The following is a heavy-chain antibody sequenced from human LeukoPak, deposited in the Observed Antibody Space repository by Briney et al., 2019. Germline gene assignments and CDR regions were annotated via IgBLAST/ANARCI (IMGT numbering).Heavy chain of an antibody. D-gene: IGHD3-22*01. J-gene: IGHJ4*02. Sequence: QPGRSLRLSCAASGFTFDDYAMHWVRQAPGKGLEWVSGISWNSGSIGYADSVKGRFTISRDNAKNSLYLQMNSLRAEDTAVYYCAKGPNPYYDSSGPWGQGTLVTVSS. V-gene: IGHV3-9*01. CDR3: AKGPNPYYDSSGP. CDR1: GFTFDDYA. CDR2: ISWNSGSI.